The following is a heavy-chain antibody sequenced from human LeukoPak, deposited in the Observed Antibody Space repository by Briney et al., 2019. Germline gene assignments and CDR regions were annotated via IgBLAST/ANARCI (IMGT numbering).Heavy chain of an antibody. CDR1: GYTFTSYG. Sequence: GASVKVSCKASGYTFTSYGINWVRQAPGQGLEWMGWMNPNSGNTGYAQKFQGRVTMTRNTSISTAYMELNSLTSEDTAVYYCASDTSHTGGYYYREDAFDVWGQGTMVTVSS. CDR2: MNPNSGNT. D-gene: IGHD3-22*01. CDR3: ASDTSHTGGYYYREDAFDV. J-gene: IGHJ3*01. V-gene: IGHV1-8*02.